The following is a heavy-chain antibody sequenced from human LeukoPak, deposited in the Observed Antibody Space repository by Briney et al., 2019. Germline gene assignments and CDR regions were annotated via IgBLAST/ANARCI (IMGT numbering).Heavy chain of an antibody. J-gene: IGHJ3*02. Sequence: SETLSLTCTVSGGSISSSSYYWGWIRQPPGKGLEWIGSIYYSGSTYYNPSLKSRVTISVNTSKNQFSLKLSSVTAAETAVYYCASRGGGIMIVVGDDAFDIWGQGTMVTVSS. V-gene: IGHV4-39*01. CDR1: GGSISSSSYY. D-gene: IGHD3-22*01. CDR2: IYYSGST. CDR3: ASRGGGIMIVVGDDAFDI.